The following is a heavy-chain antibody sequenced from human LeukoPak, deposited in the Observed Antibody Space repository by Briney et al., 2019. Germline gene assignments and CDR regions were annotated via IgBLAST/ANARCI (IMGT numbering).Heavy chain of an antibody. D-gene: IGHD3-22*01. CDR1: GFTFSSYA. CDR2: ISYDGSNK. V-gene: IGHV3-30-3*01. J-gene: IGHJ4*02. CDR3: ARDPYYYDTSGYYYDY. Sequence: GGSLRLSCAASGFTFSSYAMHWVRQAPGKGLEWMAVISYDGSNKYYADSVKGRFTISRDNSKNTLYLQMNSLRAEDTAVFYCARDPYYYDTSGYYYDYWGQGTLVTVSS.